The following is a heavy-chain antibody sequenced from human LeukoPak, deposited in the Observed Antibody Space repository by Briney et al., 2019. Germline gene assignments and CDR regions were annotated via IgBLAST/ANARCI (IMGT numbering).Heavy chain of an antibody. V-gene: IGHV3-66*01. Sequence: GGSLRLSCAASGFTVSNNYMSWVRQAPGKGLEWVSVIYSGVSTYYADSVKDRFTISRDNSKNTLCLQMNSLRAEDTAVYYCARVSGGTKPYDYWGQGTLVTVSS. D-gene: IGHD2-15*01. CDR3: ARVSGGTKPYDY. CDR1: GFTVSNNY. CDR2: IYSGVST. J-gene: IGHJ4*02.